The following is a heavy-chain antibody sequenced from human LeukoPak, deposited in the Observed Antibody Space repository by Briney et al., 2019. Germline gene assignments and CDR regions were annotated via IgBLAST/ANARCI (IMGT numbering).Heavy chain of an antibody. CDR3: ARAQSEGVWGFDS. Sequence: PSETLSLTCAVSGGSISSGAYSWSWIRQPAGKGLEWIGYIDHGETTPYNPSLKRRVTISVDRSENQFSLKLSSVTAADTAVYYCARAQSEGVWGFDSWGQGTLVTVSS. V-gene: IGHV4-30-2*01. D-gene: IGHD3-16*01. CDR2: IDHGETT. J-gene: IGHJ4*02. CDR1: GGSISSGAYS.